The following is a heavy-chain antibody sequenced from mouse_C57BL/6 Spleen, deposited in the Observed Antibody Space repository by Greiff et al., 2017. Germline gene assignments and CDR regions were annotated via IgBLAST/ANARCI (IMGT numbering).Heavy chain of an antibody. J-gene: IGHJ3*01. CDR1: GYTFTDHT. Sequence: VQLQQSDAELVKPGASVKISCKVSGYTFTDHTMHWMKQRPEQGLEWIGYIYPRDGSTNYNEKFKGKATLTADKSSSTAYMQLNSLTSEDSAVYCGARFYGNYGAWFAYWGQGTLVTVSA. CDR2: IYPRDGST. CDR3: ARFYGNYGAWFAY. V-gene: IGHV1-78*01. D-gene: IGHD2-1*01.